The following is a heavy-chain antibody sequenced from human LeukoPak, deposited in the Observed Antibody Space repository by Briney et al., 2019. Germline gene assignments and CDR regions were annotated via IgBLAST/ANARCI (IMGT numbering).Heavy chain of an antibody. CDR3: GRGVGNHELDAFDI. V-gene: IGHV3-30*01. Sequence: GRSLRLSCAASGFTFSSYAMHWVRQAPGKGPEWVAVISYDGSNRYSADSVKGRFTISRDNSKNTLYLQMHSLRAEDTAVYPCGRGVGNHELDAFDIWGQGTMVTVSS. D-gene: IGHD1-26*01. CDR2: ISYDGSNR. J-gene: IGHJ3*02. CDR1: GFTFSSYA.